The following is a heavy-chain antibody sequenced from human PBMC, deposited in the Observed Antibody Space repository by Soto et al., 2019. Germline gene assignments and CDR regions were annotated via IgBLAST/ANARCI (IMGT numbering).Heavy chain of an antibody. CDR1: GFTFSSYW. D-gene: IGHD3-3*01. V-gene: IGHV3-7*01. CDR3: ARDDTYYDFWSGYHMDV. J-gene: IGHJ6*02. Sequence: GGSLRLSCAASGFTFSSYWMSWVRQAPGKGLEWVANIKQDGSEKYYVDSVKGRFAISRDNAKNSLYLQMNSLRAEDTAVYYCARDDTYYDFWSGYHMDVWGQGTTVTVSS. CDR2: IKQDGSEK.